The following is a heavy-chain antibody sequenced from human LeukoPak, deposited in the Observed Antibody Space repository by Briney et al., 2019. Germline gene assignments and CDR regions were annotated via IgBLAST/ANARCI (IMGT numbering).Heavy chain of an antibody. J-gene: IGHJ3*02. D-gene: IGHD2-15*01. CDR3: ARGAPSVAVTTGAFDI. Sequence: PGGPLRLSCAASGFTFISYEMNWVRQAPGKGLEWISYIDSISTTIYSADSVRGRFTISRDNAKNSVYLQMNSLRVEDTAIYYCARGAPSVAVTTGAFDIWGQGTMVTVSS. CDR1: GFTFISYE. V-gene: IGHV3-48*03. CDR2: IDSISTTI.